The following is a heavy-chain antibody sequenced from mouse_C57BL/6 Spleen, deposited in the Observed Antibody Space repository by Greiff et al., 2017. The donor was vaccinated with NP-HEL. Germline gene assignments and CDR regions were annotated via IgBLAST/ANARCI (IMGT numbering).Heavy chain of an antibody. CDR1: GYTFTSYW. D-gene: IGHD1-1*01. J-gene: IGHJ4*01. CDR3: ARSHYYGSEGYAMDY. Sequence: QVQLQQPGAELVRPGTSVKLSCKASGYTFTSYWMHWVKQRPGQGLAWIGVIDPSDSYTNYNQKFKGKATLTVDTSSSTAYMQLSSLTSEDSAVYYCARSHYYGSEGYAMDYWGQGTSVTVSS. V-gene: IGHV1-59*01. CDR2: IDPSDSYT.